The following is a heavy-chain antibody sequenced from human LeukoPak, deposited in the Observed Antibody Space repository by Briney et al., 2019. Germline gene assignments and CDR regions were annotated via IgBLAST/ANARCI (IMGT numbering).Heavy chain of an antibody. Sequence: GGSLRLSCAASGFTFSSYAMHWVRQAPGKGLEWVAVISYDGSNKYYADSVKGRFTISRDNSKNTLYLQMNSLRAEDTAVYYCARDMRPTVAATQIDYWGQGTLVTVSS. CDR3: ARDMRPTVAATQIDY. D-gene: IGHD2-15*01. CDR1: GFTFSSYA. V-gene: IGHV3-30*04. J-gene: IGHJ4*02. CDR2: ISYDGSNK.